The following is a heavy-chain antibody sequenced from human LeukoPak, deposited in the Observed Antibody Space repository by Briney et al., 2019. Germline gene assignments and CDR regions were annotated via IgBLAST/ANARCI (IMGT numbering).Heavy chain of an antibody. V-gene: IGHV3-23*01. Sequence: GGSLRLSCAASGFTFSSYAMSWVRQAPGKGLEWVSAISGSGGSTYYADSVKGRFTTSRDNSKNTLYLQMNSLRAEDTAVYYCAKAAYYYDSSGYYANWGQGTLVTVSS. J-gene: IGHJ4*02. D-gene: IGHD3-22*01. CDR1: GFTFSSYA. CDR3: AKAAYYYDSSGYYAN. CDR2: ISGSGGST.